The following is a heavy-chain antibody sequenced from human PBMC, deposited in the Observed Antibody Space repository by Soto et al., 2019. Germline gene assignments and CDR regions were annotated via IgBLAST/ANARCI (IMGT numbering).Heavy chain of an antibody. Sequence: GESLKISCKGSGYTFTNYWIGWVRQMPGKGLEWMGIIYPGDSDTKYNPSFQGQVTISADKSITTTYLQWSSLKAPDTAIYYCAASIFYYGTDVWGQGTTVTVSS. CDR3: AASIFYYGTDV. J-gene: IGHJ6*02. CDR2: IYPGDSDT. V-gene: IGHV5-51*01. CDR1: GYTFTNYW.